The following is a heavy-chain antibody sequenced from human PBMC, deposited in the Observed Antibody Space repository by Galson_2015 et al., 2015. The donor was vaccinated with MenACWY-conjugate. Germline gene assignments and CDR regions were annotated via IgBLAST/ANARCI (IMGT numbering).Heavy chain of an antibody. CDR2: ISGSGGST. Sequence: SLRLSCAASGFTFSTYAMSWVRRAPGKGLEWVSAISGSGGSTYYADSVRGRFTISRDKSKSTMYLQMNSLRAEDTAVYYCAKLGNPVLYYYYYYMDVWGQGTTVTVSS. CDR1: GFTFSTYA. V-gene: IGHV3-23*01. D-gene: IGHD7-27*01. J-gene: IGHJ6*03. CDR3: AKLGNPVLYYYYYYMDV.